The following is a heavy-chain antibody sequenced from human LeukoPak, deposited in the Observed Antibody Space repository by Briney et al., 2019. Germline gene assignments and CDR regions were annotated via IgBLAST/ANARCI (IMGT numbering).Heavy chain of an antibody. Sequence: GGSLRLSCAASGFTFSDYEMSWVRQAPGKGLEWVSYISSSGSIIYYADSVKGRFTISRDNAKNSLYLQMNSLRAEDTALYYCARDLGMTDGDYVSYFDYWGQGTLVTASS. J-gene: IGHJ4*02. D-gene: IGHD4-17*01. V-gene: IGHV3-48*03. CDR2: ISSSGSII. CDR1: GFTFSDYE. CDR3: ARDLGMTDGDYVSYFDY.